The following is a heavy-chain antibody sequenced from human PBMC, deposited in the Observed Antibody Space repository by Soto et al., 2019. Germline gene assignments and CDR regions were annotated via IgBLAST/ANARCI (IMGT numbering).Heavy chain of an antibody. J-gene: IGHJ5*02. Sequence: SETLSLTCAVSGHSITTTNWWGWIRQPPGKGLEWIGYIYHSGSTYYNPSLKSRVTISVDRSKNQFSLKLSSVTAADTAVYYCARVPGPWGQGTLVTVSS. D-gene: IGHD7-27*01. V-gene: IGHV4-28*03. CDR2: IYHSGST. CDR3: ARVPGP. CDR1: GHSITTTNW.